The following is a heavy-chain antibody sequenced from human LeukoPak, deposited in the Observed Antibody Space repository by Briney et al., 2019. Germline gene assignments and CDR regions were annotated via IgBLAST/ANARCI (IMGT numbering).Heavy chain of an antibody. CDR2: IGSSSSYI. J-gene: IGHJ6*03. V-gene: IGHV3-21*01. Sequence: GGSLRLSCAASGFTFSSYSMNWVRQAPGKGLEWVSSIGSSSSYIYYADSVKGRFTISRDNAKNSLYLQMNSLRAEDTAVYYCARDQRGYCSGGSCKTSYYYYYMDVWGKGTTVTVSS. CDR1: GFTFSSYS. D-gene: IGHD2-15*01. CDR3: ARDQRGYCSGGSCKTSYYYYYMDV.